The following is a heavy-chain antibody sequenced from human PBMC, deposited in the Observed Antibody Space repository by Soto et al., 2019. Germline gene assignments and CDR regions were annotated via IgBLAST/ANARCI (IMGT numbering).Heavy chain of an antibody. CDR2: IIPILGIA. V-gene: IGHV1-69*02. J-gene: IGHJ1*01. CDR1: GGTFSSYT. CDR3: ARASPAYSGYSYGSSEYFQH. Sequence: ASVKVSCKASGGTFSSYTISWVRQAPGQGLEWMGRIIPILGIANYAQKFQGRVTITADKSTSTAYMELSSLRSEDTAVYYCARASPAYSGYSYGSSEYFQHWGQGTLVTVSS. D-gene: IGHD5-18*01.